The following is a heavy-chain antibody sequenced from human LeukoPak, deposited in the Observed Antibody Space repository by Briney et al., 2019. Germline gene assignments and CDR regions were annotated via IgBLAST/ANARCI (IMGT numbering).Heavy chain of an antibody. CDR1: GFTFTSSA. J-gene: IGHJ6*02. V-gene: IGHV1-58*02. CDR3: AAIDRPYYYYGMDV. Sequence: GASVKVSCKASGFTFTSSAMQWVRQARGQRLEWIGWIVVGSGNTNYAQKFQERLTITRDTSTSTAYMELSSLRSEDTAVHYCAAIDRPYYYYGMDVWGQGTAVTVSS. CDR2: IVVGSGNT.